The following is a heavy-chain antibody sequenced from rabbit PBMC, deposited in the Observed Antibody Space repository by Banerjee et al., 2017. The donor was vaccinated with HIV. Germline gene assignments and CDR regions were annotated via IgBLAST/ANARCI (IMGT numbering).Heavy chain of an antibody. CDR2: IYTGDGST. D-gene: IGHD6-1*01. J-gene: IGHJ6*01. Sequence: QEQLQESGGGLVQPGGSLTLSCKASGFDFSTYYFMCWVRQAPGKGLEWIGCIYTGDGSTYYASWVNGRFTISKTSSTTVTLQLNSLAAADTATYFCARDLYGLYGWDLWGPGTLVTVS. V-gene: IGHV1S45*01. CDR3: ARDLYGLYGWDL. CDR1: GFDFSTYYF.